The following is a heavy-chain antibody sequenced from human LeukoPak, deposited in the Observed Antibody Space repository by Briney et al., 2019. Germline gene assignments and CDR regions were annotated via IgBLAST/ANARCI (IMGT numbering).Heavy chain of an antibody. D-gene: IGHD5-18*01. CDR2: IYWYDDK. J-gene: IGHJ4*02. CDR1: GLSLSSSGGG. Sequence: ESGPTLANPTQPLXLTCTISGLSLSSSGGGVGWIREPPGKALEWLVLIYWYDDKRYSPALKSRLTITKDTSKNQVVLTMTNMAPVDTATYYCAHSGLSYGFDYWGQGALVTVSS. V-gene: IGHV2-5*01. CDR3: AHSGLSYGFDY.